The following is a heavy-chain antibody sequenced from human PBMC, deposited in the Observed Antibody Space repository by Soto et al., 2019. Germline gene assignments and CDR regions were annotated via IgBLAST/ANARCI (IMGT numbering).Heavy chain of an antibody. V-gene: IGHV1-2*02. CDR1: GYTFTGYY. CDR3: ARSMVRGPHYYYGMDV. Sequence: GASVKVSCKASGYTFTGYYMHWVRQAPGQGLEWMGWINPNSGGTNYAQKFQGRVTMTRDTSISTAYMELSRLRSDDTAVYYCARSMVRGPHYYYGMDVWGQGTTVTVSS. CDR2: INPNSGGT. D-gene: IGHD3-10*01. J-gene: IGHJ6*02.